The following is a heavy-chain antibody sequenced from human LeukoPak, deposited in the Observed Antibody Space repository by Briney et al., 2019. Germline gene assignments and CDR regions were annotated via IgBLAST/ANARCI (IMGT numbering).Heavy chain of an antibody. V-gene: IGHV3-21*01. CDR2: ITIRGTYI. CDR1: GFTFSSYT. J-gene: IGHJ6*03. Sequence: GGSLRLSCAASGFTFSSYTLNWVRQAPGKGLEWVSSITIRGTYIYYADSVKGRFTISRDDAKNSLYLQMNSLSAEDTAVYYCARPASDYDFWSGFYPDYYYYYMDVWGKGTTVTVSS. CDR3: ARPASDYDFWSGFYPDYYYYYMDV. D-gene: IGHD3-3*01.